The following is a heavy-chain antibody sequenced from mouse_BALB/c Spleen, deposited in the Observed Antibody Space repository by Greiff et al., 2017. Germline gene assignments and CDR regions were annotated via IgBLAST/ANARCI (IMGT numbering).Heavy chain of an antibody. D-gene: IGHD1-1*01. CDR3: ARKRYYGSSYYAMDY. Sequence: VQLQQSGAELMKPGASVKISCKATGYTFSSYWIEWVKQRPGHGLEWIGEILPGSGSTNYNEKFKGKATFTADTSSNTAYMQLSSLTSEDSAVYYCARKRYYGSSYYAMDYWGQGTSVTVSS. V-gene: IGHV1-9*01. CDR2: ILPGSGST. CDR1: GYTFSSYW. J-gene: IGHJ4*01.